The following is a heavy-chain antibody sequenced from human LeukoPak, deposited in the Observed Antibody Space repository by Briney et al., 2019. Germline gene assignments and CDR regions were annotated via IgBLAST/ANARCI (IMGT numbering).Heavy chain of an antibody. CDR3: AKDRWELPPADPWVYGMDV. CDR2: ISYDGSNK. D-gene: IGHD1-26*01. J-gene: IGHJ6*02. V-gene: IGHV3-30*18. Sequence: GGSLRLSCAASGFTFSSYGMHWVRQAPGKGLEWVAVISYDGSNKYYADSVKGRFTISRDNSKNTLYLQMNSLRAEDTAVYYCAKDRWELPPADPWVYGMDVWGQGTTVTVSS. CDR1: GFTFSSYG.